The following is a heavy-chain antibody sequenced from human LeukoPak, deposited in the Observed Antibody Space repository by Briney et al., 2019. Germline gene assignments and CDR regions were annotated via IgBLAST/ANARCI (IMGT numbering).Heavy chain of an antibody. CDR2: ISAYNGNT. V-gene: IGHV1-18*01. Sequence: ASVKLSCKASGYTFTSYGISWVRQAPGQGLEWMGWISAYNGNTKYAQKLQGRVTMTTDTSTSTAYMELRSLRSDDTAVYYCARDPVPYYYDSSGYEYFDSWGQGTLVTVSS. CDR1: GYTFTSYG. CDR3: ARDPVPYYYDSSGYEYFDS. D-gene: IGHD3-22*01. J-gene: IGHJ4*02.